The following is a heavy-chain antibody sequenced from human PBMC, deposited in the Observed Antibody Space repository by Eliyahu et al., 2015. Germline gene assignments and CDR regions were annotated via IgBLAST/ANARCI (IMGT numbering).Heavy chain of an antibody. CDR2: ISYDGSSK. J-gene: IGHJ4*02. D-gene: IGHD4-17*01. CDR3: AIDLGTTVTSQFGY. Sequence: QVQLVESGGGVVQPGGSLRLXCXASGFXFXSYAMHWVRQAPGKGLEWVAVISYDGSSKYYADSVKGRFTISRDNSKNTLYLQMKSLRTEDTSFYYCAIDLGTTVTSQFGYWGQGTLVTVSS. V-gene: IGHV3-30*03. CDR1: GFXFXSYA.